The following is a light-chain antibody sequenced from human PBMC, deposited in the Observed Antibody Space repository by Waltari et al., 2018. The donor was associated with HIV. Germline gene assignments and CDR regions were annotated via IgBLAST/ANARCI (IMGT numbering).Light chain of an antibody. Sequence: DIQMTQSPSSLSASVGDTLTISCRPSQSIRMYLNWYQQEAGKVPKLLIYSTSALQSGVSSRFSGRGSGTDFTLTITNLQPEDIATYFCQQTFSLPITFGGGTKV. CDR3: QQTFSLPIT. J-gene: IGKJ4*01. CDR1: QSIRMY. CDR2: STS. V-gene: IGKV1-39*01.